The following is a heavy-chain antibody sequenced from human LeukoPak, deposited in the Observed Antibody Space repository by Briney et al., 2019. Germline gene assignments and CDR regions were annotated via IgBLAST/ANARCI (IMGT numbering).Heavy chain of an antibody. J-gene: IGHJ5*02. CDR3: ARDPPRSCAGGNCFSS. CDR1: GYSISSGYY. CDR2: VFFSGNT. Sequence: SETLSLTCTVSGYSISSGYYWGWIRQPPGKGLEWVGSVFFSGNTYYEPSLKSRVTISVATSTNQFSLNVRSVSAADTAVYYCARDPPRSCAGGNCFSSWGQGTLVIVSS. V-gene: IGHV4-38-2*02. D-gene: IGHD2-15*01.